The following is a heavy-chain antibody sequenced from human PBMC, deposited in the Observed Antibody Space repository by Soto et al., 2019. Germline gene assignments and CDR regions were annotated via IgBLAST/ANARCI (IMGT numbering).Heavy chain of an antibody. CDR1: GFSFSNFW. D-gene: IGHD1-26*01. CDR3: AAWDGSNNH. Sequence: HPGGSLRLSCVASGFSFSNFWMNWVRQTPGRGLEWVANINPDGSAQTYVDSVKGRFTVSRDNAKNSLYLQMNSLRGEDTAVYFCAAWDGSNNHWGQGTLVTVSS. CDR2: INPDGSAQ. J-gene: IGHJ5*02. V-gene: IGHV3-7*01.